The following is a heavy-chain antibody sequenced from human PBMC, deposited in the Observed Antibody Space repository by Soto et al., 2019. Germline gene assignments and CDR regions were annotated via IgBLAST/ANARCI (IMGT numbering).Heavy chain of an antibody. CDR1: GGTFSSYA. J-gene: IGHJ5*02. CDR2: IIPIFGTA. D-gene: IGHD6-13*01. V-gene: IGHV1-69*01. CDR3: ARGGQQLVHGWFDP. Sequence: QVQLVQSGAEVKKPGSSVKVSCKASGGTFSSYAISWVRQAPGQGLEWMGGIIPIFGTANYAQKFQGRVTITADESTTTAYMELSSLRSDDTAVYYCARGGQQLVHGWFDPWGQGTLVTVSS.